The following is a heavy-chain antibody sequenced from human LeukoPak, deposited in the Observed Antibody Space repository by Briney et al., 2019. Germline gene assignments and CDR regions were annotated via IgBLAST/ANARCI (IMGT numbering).Heavy chain of an antibody. J-gene: IGHJ3*02. Sequence: GGSLRLSCAASGFTFSIFGMHWVRQAPGKGLEWVAMIWSNGINKYYGDSVKGRFTVSRDNTNNKMYLQMNSLTAEDTAVYYCARDPPSSGWAKDIWGRGTMVTVSS. CDR3: ARDPPSSGWAKDI. CDR1: GFTFSIFG. V-gene: IGHV3-33*01. CDR2: IWSNGINK. D-gene: IGHD6-19*01.